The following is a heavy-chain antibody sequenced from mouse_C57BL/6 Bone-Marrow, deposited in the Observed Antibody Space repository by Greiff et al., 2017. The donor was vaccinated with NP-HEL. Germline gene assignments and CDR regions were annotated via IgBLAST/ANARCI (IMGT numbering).Heavy chain of an antibody. Sequence: VQLQQSGAELVRPGASVTLSCKASGYTFTDYEMHWVKQTPVHGLEWIGAIDPETGGTAYNQKFKGKAILTADKSSSTAYMGLRSLTSEDSAVYYCTRSDYYYGSSLYYYAMDYWGQGTSVTVSS. CDR2: IDPETGGT. V-gene: IGHV1-15*01. D-gene: IGHD1-1*01. CDR1: GYTFTDYE. J-gene: IGHJ4*01. CDR3: TRSDYYYGSSLYYYAMDY.